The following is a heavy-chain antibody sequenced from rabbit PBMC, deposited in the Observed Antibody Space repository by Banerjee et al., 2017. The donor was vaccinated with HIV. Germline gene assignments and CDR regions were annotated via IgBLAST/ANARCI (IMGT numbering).Heavy chain of an antibody. CDR2: IGAGISGIT. Sequence: QSLEESGGDLVKPGGSLALTCKASGFDLSSYYYMCWVRQAPGKGLEWIACIGAGISGITYYASWAKGRFTISKTSSTTVTLQMTSLTAADTATYFCARDAGYAGSNLWGQGTLVTVS. CDR3: ARDAGYAGSNL. V-gene: IGHV1S40*01. D-gene: IGHD4-2*01. CDR1: GFDLSSYYY. J-gene: IGHJ4*01.